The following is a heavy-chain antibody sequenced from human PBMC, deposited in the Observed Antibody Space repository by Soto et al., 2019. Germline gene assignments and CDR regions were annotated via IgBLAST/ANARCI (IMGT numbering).Heavy chain of an antibody. Sequence: EVQLVESGGGLVQPGGSLRLSCAASGFTFSDYDMHWVRQVTGKGLEWVSGIGRTGDKYYTGYMRSRFTNPRENAKNSVYIQMNCLRTEDTAVPLCARNLGYSYGRNRASWGQGNLVTVSS. CDR1: GFTFSDYD. J-gene: IGHJ5*02. V-gene: IGHV3-13*01. CDR2: IGRTGDK. CDR3: ARNLGYSYGRNRAS. D-gene: IGHD5-18*01.